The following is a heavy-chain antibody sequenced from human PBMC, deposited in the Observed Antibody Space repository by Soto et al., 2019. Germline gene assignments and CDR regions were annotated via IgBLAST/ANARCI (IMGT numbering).Heavy chain of an antibody. V-gene: IGHV4-31*03. Sequence: QVQLQESGPGLVKPSQTLSLTCTVSGGSISSGGYYWSWIRQHPGKGLEWIGYIYYSGSTYYNPSLKSRVTISVDTSKNQFSLKLRSVTAADTAVYYWARTSPPRSTVWSPVYFDYWGQGTLVTVSS. CDR2: IYYSGST. J-gene: IGHJ4*02. CDR3: ARTSPPRSTVWSPVYFDY. D-gene: IGHD2-8*02. CDR1: GGSISSGGYY.